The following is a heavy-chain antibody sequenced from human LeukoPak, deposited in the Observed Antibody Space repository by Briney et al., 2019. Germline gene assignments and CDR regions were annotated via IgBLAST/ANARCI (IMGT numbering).Heavy chain of an antibody. CDR1: GGSISSGDYY. J-gene: IGHJ4*02. V-gene: IGHV4-30-4*01. Sequence: PSETLSLTCTVSGGSISSGDYYWSWIRQPPGKGLEWIGYIYYSGSTYYNPSLKSRVTISVDTSKNQFSLKLSSVTAADTAVYYCARGPYSSGWYEGSDYWGQGTLVTVSS. CDR2: IYYSGST. D-gene: IGHD6-19*01. CDR3: ARGPYSSGWYEGSDY.